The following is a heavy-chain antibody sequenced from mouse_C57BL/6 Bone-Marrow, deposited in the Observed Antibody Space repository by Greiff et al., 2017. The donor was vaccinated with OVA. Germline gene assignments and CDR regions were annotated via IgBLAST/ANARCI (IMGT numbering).Heavy chain of an antibody. V-gene: IGHV10-1*01. Sequence: EVQRVESGGGLVQPKGSLKLSCAASGFSFNTYAMNWVRQAPGKGLEWVARIRSKSNNYATYYADSVKDRFTISRDDSESMLYLQMNNLKTEDTAMYYCNYGNYGLFAYWGQGTLVTVSA. D-gene: IGHD2-1*01. J-gene: IGHJ3*01. CDR3: NYGNYGLFAY. CDR1: GFSFNTYA. CDR2: IRSKSNNYAT.